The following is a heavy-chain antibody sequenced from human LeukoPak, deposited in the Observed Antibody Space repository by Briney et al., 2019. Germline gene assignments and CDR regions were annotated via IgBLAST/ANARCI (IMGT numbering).Heavy chain of an antibody. Sequence: SETLSLTCTVSGDSLSGYYWTWIRQPPGKGLEWIGYVYYSGSTDYNPSLKSRATISVDTSKNQFSLKLSSVTAADPAVYYCARGWGYLDYWGQGTLVTVSS. CDR3: ARGWGYLDY. J-gene: IGHJ4*02. V-gene: IGHV4-59*08. CDR1: GDSLSGYY. CDR2: VYYSGST. D-gene: IGHD3-16*01.